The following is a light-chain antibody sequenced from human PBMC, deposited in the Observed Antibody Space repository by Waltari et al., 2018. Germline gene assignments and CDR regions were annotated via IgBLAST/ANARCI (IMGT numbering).Light chain of an antibody. Sequence: EIVLTPYPGTASLSPREGVTLPCRASQSVGSSSLAWYQQKPGQAPRIVINRASRRVTGIPERFCGSGSGTDFSLPISRMEPPDFAVYYCQQHGTLPATFGQGTKVEIK. CDR3: QQHGTLPAT. J-gene: IGKJ1*01. CDR1: QSVGSSS. V-gene: IGKV3-20*01. CDR2: RAS.